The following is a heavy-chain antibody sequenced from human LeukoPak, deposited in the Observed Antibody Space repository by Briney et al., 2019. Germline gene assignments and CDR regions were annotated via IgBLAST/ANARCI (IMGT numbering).Heavy chain of an antibody. J-gene: IGHJ3*02. V-gene: IGHV3-53*01. Sequence: GGSLRLSCAASGFSVSSNYMNWVRQAPGKGLEWVSVMYSGGTTYYADSVKGRFTLSRDKPENTLYLQMNSLRAQDTAVYYCARGGNYYDRSGYYSGQALDIWGQGTMVTVSS. CDR1: GFSVSSNY. D-gene: IGHD3-22*01. CDR2: MYSGGTT. CDR3: ARGGNYYDRSGYYSGQALDI.